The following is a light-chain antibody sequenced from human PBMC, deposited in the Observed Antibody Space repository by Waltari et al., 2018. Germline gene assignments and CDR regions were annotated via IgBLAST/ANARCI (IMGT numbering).Light chain of an antibody. J-gene: IGLJ2*01. CDR3: SSYTTSNTVV. V-gene: IGLV2-14*03. CDR1: SSDVGVYNY. CDR2: DVT. Sequence: QSALTQPASVSGSPGQSITIPCSGTSSDVGVYNYVSWSQQPPGEPPKLMLYDVTKRPSGVSTRFSGSKSGNTASLTISGLQAEDEADYYCSSYTTSNTVVFGGGTKLTVL.